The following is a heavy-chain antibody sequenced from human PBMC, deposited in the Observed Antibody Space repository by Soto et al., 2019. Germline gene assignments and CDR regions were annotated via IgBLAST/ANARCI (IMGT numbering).Heavy chain of an antibody. CDR3: AREVGATDY. CDR2: INPGNSIT. V-gene: IGHV1-46*03. J-gene: IGHJ4*02. CDR1: GYTFTSYY. Sequence: QVQLVQSGAEVKKPGASVKVSCKAYGYTFTSYYMHWVRQAPGEGLEWMGIINPGNSITTYAQKFQGRVLMTRDTSTSTVYMELSSLRSEDTAVYYCAREVGATDYWGQGTLVIVSS. D-gene: IGHD1-26*01.